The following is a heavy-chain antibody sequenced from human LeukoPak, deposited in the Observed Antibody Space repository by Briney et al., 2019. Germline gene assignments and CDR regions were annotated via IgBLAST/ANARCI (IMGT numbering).Heavy chain of an antibody. D-gene: IGHD7-27*01. CDR3: ARDSLTGDNAFDI. J-gene: IGHJ3*02. CDR1: GFTFRNYG. Sequence: GGSLRLSCAASGFTFRNYGMPWVRQAPGEGLEWVGVILNDGSDQRYADSVKGRFTISRENSKNTLYLQMSSLRAEDTAVYYCARDSLTGDNAFDIWGQGTMVTVSS. CDR2: ILNDGSDQ. V-gene: IGHV3-33*01.